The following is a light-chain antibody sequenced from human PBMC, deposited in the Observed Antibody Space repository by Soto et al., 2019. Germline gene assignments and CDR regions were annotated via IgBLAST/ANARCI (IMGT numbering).Light chain of an antibody. CDR3: QQYGSSPGLFT. J-gene: IGKJ3*01. CDR2: GAS. Sequence: EIVLMQSPGTLSLSPGERATLSCRASQSVSSSYLAWYQQKPGQAPRLLIYGASSRATGIPDRFSGSGSGTDFTLTISRLEPEDFAVYYCQQYGSSPGLFTFGPGTKVDIK. CDR1: QSVSSSY. V-gene: IGKV3-20*01.